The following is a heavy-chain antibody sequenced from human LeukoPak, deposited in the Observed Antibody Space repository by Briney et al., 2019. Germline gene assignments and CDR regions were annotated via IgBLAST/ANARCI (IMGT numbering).Heavy chain of an antibody. CDR1: VFTFSTYC. D-gene: IGHD3-16*01. CDR2: IKQDGSEK. J-gene: IGHJ4*02. CDR3: ARGGGNFEY. Sequence: PGGSLRLSCAASVFTFSTYCMSCVRQAPGEGLEWVANIKQDGSEKYYVHSVKGRFTISRDNAKTSLYLQMHSLTAEDTAVYYCARGGGNFEYWGQGTLVTVSS. V-gene: IGHV3-7*01.